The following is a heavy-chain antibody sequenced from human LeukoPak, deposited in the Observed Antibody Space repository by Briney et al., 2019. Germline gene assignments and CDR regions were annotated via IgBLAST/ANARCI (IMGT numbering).Heavy chain of an antibody. V-gene: IGHV3-48*02. Sequence: GGSLRLSCAASGFTFSSYSMNWVRQAPGKGLEWVSYISSSSSTIYYADSVKGRFTISRDNAKNSLYLQMNSLRDEDTAVYYCARDRRYYYDSSGYYPMDYWGQGTLVTVSS. J-gene: IGHJ4*02. CDR1: GFTFSSYS. CDR3: ARDRRYYYDSSGYYPMDY. D-gene: IGHD3-22*01. CDR2: ISSSSSTI.